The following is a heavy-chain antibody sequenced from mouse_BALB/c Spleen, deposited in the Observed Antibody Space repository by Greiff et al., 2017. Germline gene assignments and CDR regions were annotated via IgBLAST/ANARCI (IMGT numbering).Heavy chain of an antibody. CDR2: IWAGGST. J-gene: IGHJ3*01. V-gene: IGHV2-9*02. CDR3: ARGEYRPFAY. Sequence: QVQLKESGPGLVAPSQSLSITCTVSGFSLTSYGVHWVRQPPGKGLEWLGVIWAGGSTNYNSALMSRLSISKDNSKSQVFLKMNSLQTDDTAMYYCARGEYRPFAYWGQGTLVTVSA. CDR1: GFSLTSYG. D-gene: IGHD2-14*01.